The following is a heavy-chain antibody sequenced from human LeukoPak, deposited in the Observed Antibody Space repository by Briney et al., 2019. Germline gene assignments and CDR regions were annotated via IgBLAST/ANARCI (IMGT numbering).Heavy chain of an antibody. J-gene: IGHJ4*02. V-gene: IGHV3-66*04. CDR3: ARLPRGIAVARDY. CDR1: GFPLSSNY. D-gene: IGHD6-19*01. CDR2: IYSGGST. Sequence: GSLSLSCAASGFPLSSNYMSWVRQAPGKGLEWVSVIYSGGSTYYADSVKGRFTISRDNSKNTLYLQMNSLRAEDTAVYYCARLPRGIAVARDYWGQGTLVTVSS.